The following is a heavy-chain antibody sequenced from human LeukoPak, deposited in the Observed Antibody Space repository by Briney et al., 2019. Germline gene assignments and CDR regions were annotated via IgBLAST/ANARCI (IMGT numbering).Heavy chain of an antibody. Sequence: PGGSLRLSCAASGFTFSNFGMNWVRQAPGKGLEWVAFIRYDGSYEYYGDSVKGRFTISRDNSKDTLYLQMNSLRAEDTAIYYCAKGSPSSWYNYWGQGTLVTVSS. J-gene: IGHJ4*02. V-gene: IGHV3-30*02. CDR3: AKGSPSSWYNY. CDR1: GFTFSNFG. CDR2: IRYDGSYE. D-gene: IGHD6-13*01.